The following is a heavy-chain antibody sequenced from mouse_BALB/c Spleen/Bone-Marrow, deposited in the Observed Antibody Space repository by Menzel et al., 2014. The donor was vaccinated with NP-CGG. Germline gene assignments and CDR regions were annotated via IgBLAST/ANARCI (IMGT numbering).Heavy chain of an antibody. V-gene: IGHV1-53*01. D-gene: IGHD2-3*01. J-gene: IGHJ4*01. CDR2: INPSNGGT. CDR3: TRDGHNYNAMDY. Sequence: VKLMESGAELVKPGTSVRLSCKASGYTFTTYYIYWVKQRAGQGLEWIGEINPSNGGTNFNEKYKSKATLTVDKSSSTSYMQLSSLTSEDSAVYYCTRDGHNYNAMDYWGQGTSVTVSS. CDR1: GYTFTTYY.